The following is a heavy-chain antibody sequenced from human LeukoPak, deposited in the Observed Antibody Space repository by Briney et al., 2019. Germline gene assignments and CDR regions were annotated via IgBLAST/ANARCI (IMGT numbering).Heavy chain of an antibody. CDR1: GDSISNYY. D-gene: IGHD6-13*01. Sequence: SETLSLTCTVSGDSISNYYWSWIRQPPGKGLEWIGYIYHSGSTKYNPSLKSRVTISIDTSKHQFSLKLRSVTAADTAMYYCARGGDTSSWYAWFDPWGQGTLVSVSS. J-gene: IGHJ5*02. CDR2: IYHSGST. V-gene: IGHV4-59*01. CDR3: ARGGDTSSWYAWFDP.